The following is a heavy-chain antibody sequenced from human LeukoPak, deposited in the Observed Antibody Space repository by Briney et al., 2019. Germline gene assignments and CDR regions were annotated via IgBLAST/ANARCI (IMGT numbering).Heavy chain of an antibody. J-gene: IGHJ3*02. Sequence: GGSLGLSCATSGFTFSSYAMIWAHQAPGKGQEWDSAISGSPGSTYYADSVKGRFTISRDNSKNTLYLQMNSLRAEDTAVYYCARVGATGAAFDIWDQGTMVTVSS. CDR1: GFTFSSYA. V-gene: IGHV3-23*01. D-gene: IGHD1-26*01. CDR3: ARVGATGAAFDI. CDR2: ISGSPGST.